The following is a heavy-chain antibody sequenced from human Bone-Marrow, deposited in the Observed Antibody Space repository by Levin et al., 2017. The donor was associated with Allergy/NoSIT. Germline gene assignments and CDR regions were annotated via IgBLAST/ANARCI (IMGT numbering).Heavy chain of an antibody. J-gene: IGHJ4*02. D-gene: IGHD6-19*01. CDR3: ARVYSSGWSIDY. V-gene: IGHV4-34*01. CDR2: INHSGST. Sequence: SETLSLTCAVYGGSFSGYYWSWIRQPPGKGLEWIGEINHSGSTNYNPSLKSRVTISVDTSKNQFSLKLSSVTAADTAVYYCARVYSSGWSIDYWGQGTLVTVSS. CDR1: GGSFSGYY.